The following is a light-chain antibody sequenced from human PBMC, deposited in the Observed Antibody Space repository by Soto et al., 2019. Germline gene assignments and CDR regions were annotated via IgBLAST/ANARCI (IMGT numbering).Light chain of an antibody. J-gene: IGLJ2*01. CDR2: LNSDGSH. CDR3: QTWGTGIV. Sequence: QLVLTQSPSASASLGASVKLTCTLRSRHSSYAIAWHQQQPEKGPRYLMKLNSDGSHSKGDGIPDRFSGSSSGAERYLTISSLQSEDEADYYCQTWGTGIVFGGGTKLTVL. V-gene: IGLV4-69*01. CDR1: SRHSSYA.